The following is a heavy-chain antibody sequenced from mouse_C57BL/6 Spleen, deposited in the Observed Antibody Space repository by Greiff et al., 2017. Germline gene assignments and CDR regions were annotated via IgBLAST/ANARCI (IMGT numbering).Heavy chain of an antibody. V-gene: IGHV1-55*01. D-gene: IGHD1-1*01. CDR2: IYPGSGST. CDR3: ARGNYDGSSYKNYLDY. J-gene: IGHJ2*01. CDR1: GYTFTSYW. Sequence: QVQLQQPGAELVKPGASVKMSCKASGYTFTSYWITWVKQRPGQGLEWIGDIYPGSGSTNYNEKFKSKATLTVDTSSSTAYMQLSSLTSEDAAVYYCARGNYDGSSYKNYLDYWGQGTTLTVSS.